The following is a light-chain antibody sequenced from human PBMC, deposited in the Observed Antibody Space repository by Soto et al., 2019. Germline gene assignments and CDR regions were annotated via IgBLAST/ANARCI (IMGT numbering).Light chain of an antibody. CDR1: SSDVGAYDL. J-gene: IGLJ1*01. CDR2: EVS. CDR3: SSYTSSSTRV. Sequence: QSAPTKAASVAGCPGQSITISCTGTSSDVGAYDLVSWYQQHPDKAPKLMIYEVSNRPSAVSNRFSASRSVNTATLTISGLQAEHEADYYCSSYTSSSTRVFGTATKVTVL. V-gene: IGLV2-14*03.